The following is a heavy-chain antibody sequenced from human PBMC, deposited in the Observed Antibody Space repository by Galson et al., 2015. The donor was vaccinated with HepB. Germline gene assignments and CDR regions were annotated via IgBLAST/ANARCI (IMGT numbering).Heavy chain of an antibody. CDR1: GYSFTSYW. D-gene: IGHD2-15*01. CDR2: IYPGDSDT. V-gene: IGHV5-51*01. CDR3: ARAPRYCSGGSCYWFDP. J-gene: IGHJ5*02. Sequence: QSGAEVKKPGESLKISCKGSGYSFTSYWTGWVRQMPGKGLEWMGIIYPGDSDTRYSPSFQGQVTISADKSISTAYLQWSSLKASDTAMYYCARAPRYCSGGSCYWFDPWGQGTLVTVSS.